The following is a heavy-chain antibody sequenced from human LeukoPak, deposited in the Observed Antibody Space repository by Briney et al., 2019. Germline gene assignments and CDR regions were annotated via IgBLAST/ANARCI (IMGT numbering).Heavy chain of an antibody. CDR1: GFTFSSYA. Sequence: GGSPRLSCAASGFTFSSYAMSWVRQAPGKGLEWVSAISGSGGSTYYADSVKGRFTISRDNSKNTLYLQMNSLRAEDTAVYYCAKKYSYDSYYFDYWGQGTLVTVSS. D-gene: IGHD5-18*01. J-gene: IGHJ4*02. V-gene: IGHV3-23*01. CDR2: ISGSGGST. CDR3: AKKYSYDSYYFDY.